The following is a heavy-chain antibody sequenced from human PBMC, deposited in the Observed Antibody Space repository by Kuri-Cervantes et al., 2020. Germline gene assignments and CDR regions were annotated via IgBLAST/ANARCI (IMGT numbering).Heavy chain of an antibody. D-gene: IGHD5-12*01. J-gene: IGHJ4*02. CDR1: GYIFTSYW. V-gene: IGHV5-51*01. Sequence: GGSLRLSCKGSGYIFTSYWIGWVRQMPGKGLGWMGIIDPGDSDTRYSPSFQGQVTFSADNSISTAYLQWSSLKASDTAMYYCARLKDSGYLFDFWGQGTLVTVSS. CDR2: IDPGDSDT. CDR3: ARLKDSGYLFDF.